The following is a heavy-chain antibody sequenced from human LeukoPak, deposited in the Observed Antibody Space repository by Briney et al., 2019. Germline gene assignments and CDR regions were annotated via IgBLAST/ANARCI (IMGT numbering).Heavy chain of an antibody. CDR1: GYTFTGYY. CDR3: ARDSGEVPDY. V-gene: IGHV1-2*02. J-gene: IGHJ4*02. Sequence: ASVKVSCKASGYTFTGYYLHWVRQAPGQGLEWMGWINPNNGGTKYAQNFQGRVTMTRDTSISTAYMELDRLRFDDTAVYYCARDSGEVPDYWGQGTLVTVSS. CDR2: INPNNGGT. D-gene: IGHD3-10*01.